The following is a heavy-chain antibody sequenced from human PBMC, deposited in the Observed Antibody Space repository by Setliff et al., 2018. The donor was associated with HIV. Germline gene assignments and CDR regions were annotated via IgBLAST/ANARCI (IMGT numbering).Heavy chain of an antibody. CDR3: TRIRAMVRGVTSYDAFDI. CDR2: MNPNSGNS. Sequence: RASVKVSCKASGYTFTSFDINWVRQATGQGLEWMGWMNPNSGNSGFAQKFQGRVTMTRNSSISTAYMELSSLSFDDAAVYYCTRIRAMVRGVTSYDAFDIWGQGTKVTVSS. CDR1: GYTFTSFD. D-gene: IGHD3-10*01. V-gene: IGHV1-8*01. J-gene: IGHJ3*02.